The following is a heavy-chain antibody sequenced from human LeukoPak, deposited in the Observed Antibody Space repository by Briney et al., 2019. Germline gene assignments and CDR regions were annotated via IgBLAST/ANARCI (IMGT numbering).Heavy chain of an antibody. D-gene: IGHD3-22*01. CDR3: ARGGLDYYDSSGYLFFDY. CDR1: GGSFSGYY. CDR2: INHSGST. Sequence: DPSETLSLTCAVYGGSFSGYYWSWIRQPPGKGLEWIGEINHSGSTNYNPSLKSRVTISVDTSKNQFSLKLSSVTAADTAVYYCARGGLDYYDSSGYLFFDYWGQGTLVTVSS. V-gene: IGHV4-34*01. J-gene: IGHJ4*02.